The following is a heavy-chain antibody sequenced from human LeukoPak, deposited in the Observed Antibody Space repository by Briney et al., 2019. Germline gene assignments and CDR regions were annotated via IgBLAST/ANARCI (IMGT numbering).Heavy chain of an antibody. CDR2: IYHSGST. J-gene: IGHJ1*01. Sequence: SETLSLTCTVSGGSISTYYWNWIRQPPGKGLEWIGYIYHSGSTNYNPSLQSRVTISVDTSKNQLSLNLNSVTAADTAVYYCARGGAARLHFQNWGQGTLVTVSS. CDR1: GGSISTYY. CDR3: ARGGAARLHFQN. D-gene: IGHD6-6*01. V-gene: IGHV4-59*01.